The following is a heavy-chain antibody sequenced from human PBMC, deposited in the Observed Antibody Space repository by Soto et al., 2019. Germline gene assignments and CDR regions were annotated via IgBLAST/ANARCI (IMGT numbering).Heavy chain of an antibody. CDR3: ARGAGTDSDRKGYGMAV. CDR1: GFTFNSYD. CDR2: ISSSSSFI. J-gene: IGHJ6*02. Sequence: GGSLRLSCAASGFTFNSYDMNWVRQSPGEGLECVSSISSSSSFIYYADSVKGRFTISRDNAKNSVYLQMNSLRAEETAVYYCARGAGTDSDRKGYGMAVWGQGTPVTFSS. D-gene: IGHD6-19*01. V-gene: IGHV3-21*01.